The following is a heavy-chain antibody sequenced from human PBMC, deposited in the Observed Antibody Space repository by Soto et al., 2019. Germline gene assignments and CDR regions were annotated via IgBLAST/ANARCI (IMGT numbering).Heavy chain of an antibody. J-gene: IGHJ5*02. CDR3: ARDQVGGIVVVPAAENWFDP. CDR2: IIPIFDTA. Sequence: VASVKVSCKAPGGPFSSYAISWVRQAPGQGLEWMGGIIPIFDTANYAQKFQGRVTITADESTSTAYLELSSLRSDDTDVYYCARDQVGGIVVVPAAENWFDPWGQGTLVTVSS. V-gene: IGHV1-69*13. D-gene: IGHD2-2*01. CDR1: GGPFSSYA.